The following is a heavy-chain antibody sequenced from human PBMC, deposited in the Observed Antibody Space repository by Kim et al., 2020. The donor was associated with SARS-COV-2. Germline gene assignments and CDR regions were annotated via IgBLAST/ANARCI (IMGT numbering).Heavy chain of an antibody. D-gene: IGHD2-8*01. Sequence: ASVKVSCKASGFTFSNYAIHWGRQGPGHRLEWMGWITAGNGDTKYVQDLQGRVTITRDTSASTAYMELSSLRSEDTGVYYCASNPRQGAAGTKGPFDFWGQGSLVTVSS. CDR2: ITAGNGDT. CDR3: ASNPRQGAAGTKGPFDF. CDR1: GFTFSNYA. J-gene: IGHJ4*02. V-gene: IGHV1-3*01.